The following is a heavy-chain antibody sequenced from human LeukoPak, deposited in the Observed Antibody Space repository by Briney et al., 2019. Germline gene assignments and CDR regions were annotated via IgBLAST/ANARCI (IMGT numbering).Heavy chain of an antibody. CDR3: AKGYGSGSYPYYYYYYMDV. CDR2: IWYGGSNK. D-gene: IGHD3-10*01. J-gene: IGHJ6*03. CDR1: GFTFSSYG. V-gene: IGHV3-33*08. Sequence: GGSLRLSCAASGFTFSSYGMHWVRQAPGKGLEWVAVIWYGGSNKYYADSVKGRFTISRDNSKNTLYLQMNSLRAEDTAVYYCAKGYGSGSYPYYYYYYMDVWGKGTTVTVPS.